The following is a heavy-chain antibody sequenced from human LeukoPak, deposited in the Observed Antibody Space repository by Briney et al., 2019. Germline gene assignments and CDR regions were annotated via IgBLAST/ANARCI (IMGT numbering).Heavy chain of an antibody. CDR1: VYTYTNYG. V-gene: IGHV1-18*04. J-gene: IGHJ6*04. CDR3: ARTDYDILTGARMDV. CDR2: ISDYNANT. D-gene: IGHD3-9*01. Sequence: ASVKVACKASVYTYTNYGSTWVRQARGQGLEWMGWISDYNANTNYAQKFHGRVTMTTDTSPSTVYMELRSLRADDTAIYYCARTDYDILTGARMDVWGKGTTVTVSS.